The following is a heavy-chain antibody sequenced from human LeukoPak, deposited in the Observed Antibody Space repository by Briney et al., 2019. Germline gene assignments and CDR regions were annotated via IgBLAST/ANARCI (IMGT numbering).Heavy chain of an antibody. CDR2: ISGSGSST. V-gene: IGHV3-23*01. J-gene: IGHJ4*02. D-gene: IGHD3-22*01. CDR3: ATPLTYCYDSSGYPFDY. Sequence: PGGPLRLSCTASGFTFSRYAMSWVRQAPGKGLEWVSAISGSGSSTYYADYVKGRFTISRDNSKNTLYLQMNSLRAEDTAVYYCATPLTYCYDSSGYPFDYWGQGTLVTVSS. CDR1: GFTFSRYA.